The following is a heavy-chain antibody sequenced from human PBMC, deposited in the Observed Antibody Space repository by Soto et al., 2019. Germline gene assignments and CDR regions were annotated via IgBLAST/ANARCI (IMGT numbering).Heavy chain of an antibody. J-gene: IGHJ4*02. CDR1: GFTFSSYA. V-gene: IGHV3-23*01. Sequence: GGSLRLSCAASGFTFSSYAMSWVRQAPGKGLEWVSAISVSIDSTYYADSVKGRFTISRDNSKNTLFLHMSSLRAEDTAIYFCAKHRMSTAIVDYWGQGTLVTVSS. CDR2: ISVSIDST. CDR3: AKHRMSTAIVDY. D-gene: IGHD5-18*01.